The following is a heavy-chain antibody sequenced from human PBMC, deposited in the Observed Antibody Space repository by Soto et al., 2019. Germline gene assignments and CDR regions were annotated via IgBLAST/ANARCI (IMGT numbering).Heavy chain of an antibody. CDR1: GGSISSYY. Sequence: PSETLSLTCTVSGGSISSYYWSWIRQPPGEGLEWIGYIYYSGSTNYNPSLKSRVTISVDTSKNQFSLKLSSVTAADTAVYYCARVTGGYCTNGVCYLGYYYYMDVWGKGTTVTVSS. CDR2: IYYSGST. V-gene: IGHV4-59*01. CDR3: ARVTGGYCTNGVCYLGYYYYMDV. J-gene: IGHJ6*03. D-gene: IGHD2-8*01.